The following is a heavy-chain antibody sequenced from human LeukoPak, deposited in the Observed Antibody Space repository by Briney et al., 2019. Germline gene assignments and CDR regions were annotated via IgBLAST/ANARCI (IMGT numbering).Heavy chain of an antibody. CDR2: INHSGST. CDR1: GVSFSDYY. CDR3: ARVIAARPLDWFDP. D-gene: IGHD6-6*01. J-gene: IGHJ5*02. V-gene: IGHV4-34*01. Sequence: PSETLSLTCAVYGVSFSDYYWTWIRQPPGKGLEWIGEINHSGSTNYNPSLKSRVTISVDTSKKQFFLRLSSVTAADTAVYYCARVIAARPLDWFDPWGQGTLVTVSS.